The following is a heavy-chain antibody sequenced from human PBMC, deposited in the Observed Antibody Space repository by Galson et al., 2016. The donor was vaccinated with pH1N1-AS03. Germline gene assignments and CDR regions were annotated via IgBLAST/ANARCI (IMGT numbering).Heavy chain of an antibody. J-gene: IGHJ6*02. V-gene: IGHV4-39*01. CDR1: DGSISSSHYY. Sequence: SETLSLTCSVSDGSISSSHYYWGWIRQPPGKGPEWIGSIYYSGSTSYNPSLESRVSILADTSKTQLSLMLTSVTAADTAVYYCARHYTFASSWKYHYLDVWGQGTTVTVAS. D-gene: IGHD6-13*01. CDR3: ARHYTFASSWKYHYLDV. CDR2: IYYSGST.